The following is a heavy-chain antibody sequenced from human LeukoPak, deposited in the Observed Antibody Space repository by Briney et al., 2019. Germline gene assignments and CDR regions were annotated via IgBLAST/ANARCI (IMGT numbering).Heavy chain of an antibody. CDR2: IWYDGSNK. D-gene: IGHD4-17*01. V-gene: IGHV3-33*01. J-gene: IGHJ4*02. Sequence: GGSLRLSCAASGFTFSSYGMHWVRQAPGKGLEWVAVIWYDGSNKYYADSVKGRFTISRDNSKNTLYLQMNSLRAEDTAVYYCARDTEYGDSYLDYWGQGTLVTVSS. CDR1: GFTFSSYG. CDR3: ARDTEYGDSYLDY.